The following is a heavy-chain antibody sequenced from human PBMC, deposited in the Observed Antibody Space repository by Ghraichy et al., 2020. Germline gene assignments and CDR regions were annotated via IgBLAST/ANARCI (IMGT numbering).Heavy chain of an antibody. J-gene: IGHJ4*02. D-gene: IGHD4-17*01. Sequence: SETLSLTCAVSGYSIRSGYYWGWVRQPPGKGLEWIGTVYHSGTTYYSPSLKSRVTISVDTSKNQLSLKLSSVTAADTAVYFCARGTDYGEADYWGQGTLVTVSS. CDR1: GYSIRSGYY. CDR2: VYHSGTT. V-gene: IGHV4-38-2*01. CDR3: ARGTDYGEADY.